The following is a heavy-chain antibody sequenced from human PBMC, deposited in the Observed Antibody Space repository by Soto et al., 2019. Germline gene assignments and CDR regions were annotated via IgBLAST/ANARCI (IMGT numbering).Heavy chain of an antibody. V-gene: IGHV4-4*07. Sequence: SETLSLTCTVSGGSISSYYWSWIRQPAGKGLEWIGRIYSSGSTNYNPSLNSRVTMSLDTSKNQLSLRLSSVAAADTAVYYCARDLYASGIRYGMDVWGQGTTVTVSS. CDR3: ARDLYASGIRYGMDV. CDR1: GGSISSYY. CDR2: IYSSGST. J-gene: IGHJ6*02. D-gene: IGHD3-10*01.